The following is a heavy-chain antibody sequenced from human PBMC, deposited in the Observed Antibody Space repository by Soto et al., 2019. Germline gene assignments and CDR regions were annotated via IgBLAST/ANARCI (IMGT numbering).Heavy chain of an antibody. CDR2: IYYSGST. J-gene: IGHJ4*02. V-gene: IGHV4-59*01. Sequence: KPSETLSLTCTVSGGSIGSYYWSWIRQPPGKGLEWIGYIYYSGSTNYNPSLKSRVTISVDTSKNQFSLKLSSVTAADTAVYYCAGQHDYGDYGFFFDYWGQGTLVTVSS. CDR3: AGQHDYGDYGFFFDY. CDR1: GGSIGSYY. D-gene: IGHD4-17*01.